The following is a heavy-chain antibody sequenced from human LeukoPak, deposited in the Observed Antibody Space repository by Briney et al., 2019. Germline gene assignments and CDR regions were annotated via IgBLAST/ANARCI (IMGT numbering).Heavy chain of an antibody. CDR1: GFTFSSYG. CDR3: AKDLSYYYGSGNS. D-gene: IGHD3-10*01. V-gene: IGHV3-30*18. CDR2: ISYDGSNK. Sequence: GRSLRLSCAASGFTFSSYGMHWVRQAPGKGLEWVAVISYDGSNKYYADSVKGRFTISRDNSKNTLYLQMNSLRAEDTAVYYCAKDLSYYYGSGNSWGQGTLVTVSS. J-gene: IGHJ5*02.